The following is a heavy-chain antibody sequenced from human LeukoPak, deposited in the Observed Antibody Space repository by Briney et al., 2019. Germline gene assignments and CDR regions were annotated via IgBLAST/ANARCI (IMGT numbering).Heavy chain of an antibody. CDR3: ARGWGSYFDY. J-gene: IGHJ4*02. D-gene: IGHD3-16*01. CDR1: GGSISSGGYS. CDR2: IYHSGST. V-gene: IGHV4-30-2*01. Sequence: SETLSLTCAVSGGSISSGGYSWSWIRQPPGKGLEWIGYIYHSGSTYYNPSLESRVTISVDRSKNQFSLKLSSVTAADTAVYYCARGWGSYFDYWGQGTLVTVSS.